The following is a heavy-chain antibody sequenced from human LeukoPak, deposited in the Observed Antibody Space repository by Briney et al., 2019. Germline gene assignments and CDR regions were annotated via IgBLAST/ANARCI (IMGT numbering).Heavy chain of an antibody. CDR1: GFTFSMYA. CDR3: ARGRAGIAAAGLDY. V-gene: IGHV3-30-3*01. Sequence: GGSLRLSCATSGFTFSMYAMHWVRRAPGKGLDWVAVISYDGGNKFYADSVKGRFSISRDNSKNTLYLQMNSLGLDDTAVYFCARGRAGIAAAGLDYWGQGTLVTVSS. CDR2: ISYDGGNK. D-gene: IGHD6-13*01. J-gene: IGHJ4*02.